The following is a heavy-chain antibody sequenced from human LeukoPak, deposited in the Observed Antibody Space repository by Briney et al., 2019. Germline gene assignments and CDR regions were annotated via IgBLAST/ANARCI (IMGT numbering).Heavy chain of an antibody. CDR1: GGSISSGGYY. Sequence: TLSLTCTVSGGSISSGGYYWGWIRQPPGKALEWLGLIYWDDDKRYSPSLKSALTITKDTSKNQVVLTMTNMDPVDTATYYCAHRRDGYNSLDYWGRGTLVTVSS. V-gene: IGHV2-5*02. CDR2: IYWDDDK. J-gene: IGHJ4*02. D-gene: IGHD5-24*01. CDR3: AHRRDGYNSLDY.